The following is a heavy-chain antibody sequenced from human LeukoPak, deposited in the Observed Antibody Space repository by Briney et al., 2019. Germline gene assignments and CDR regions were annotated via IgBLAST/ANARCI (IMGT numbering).Heavy chain of an antibody. CDR3: AKDFENSGWYECFDY. D-gene: IGHD6-19*01. CDR2: ISASDGST. CDR1: GFIFGSKG. Sequence: GGSLRLSCAASGFIFGSKGMSWVRQAPGEGLEWVSAISASDGSTYYADSVKGRFTISRDNSKNTLYLQMNSLRAEDTAVYYCAKDFENSGWYECFDYWGQGTLVTVSS. V-gene: IGHV3-23*01. J-gene: IGHJ4*02.